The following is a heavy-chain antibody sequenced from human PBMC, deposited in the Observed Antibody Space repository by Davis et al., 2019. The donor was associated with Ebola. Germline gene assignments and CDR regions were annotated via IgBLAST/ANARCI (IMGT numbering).Heavy chain of an antibody. CDR2: IYPGDSDM. D-gene: IGHD3-16*01. Sequence: GESLKISCKGSGYSFTSYWIGWVRQMPGKGLEWMGIIYPGDSDMRYSPSFQGRVTLSADESISTAYVRWSSLKASDTAVYYCARRGGAYGMDVWGKGTTVTVSS. CDR1: GYSFTSYW. V-gene: IGHV5-51*01. J-gene: IGHJ6*04. CDR3: ARRGGAYGMDV.